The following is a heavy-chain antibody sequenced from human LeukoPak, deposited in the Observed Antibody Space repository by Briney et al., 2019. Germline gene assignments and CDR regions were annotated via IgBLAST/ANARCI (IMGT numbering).Heavy chain of an antibody. CDR3: AKVDGVRAAPGRGRVDS. Sequence: GGSLRLSCAASGFAFSSYVMTWVRQAPGRGLEWVSGISGSGGTTYDADSVKGRFTVSRDNSKSTLYLQLNSLRVEDTAVYYCAKVDGVRAAPGRGRVDSWGQGTLVTVSS. CDR1: GFAFSSYV. D-gene: IGHD6-13*01. CDR2: ISGSGGTT. J-gene: IGHJ4*02. V-gene: IGHV3-23*01.